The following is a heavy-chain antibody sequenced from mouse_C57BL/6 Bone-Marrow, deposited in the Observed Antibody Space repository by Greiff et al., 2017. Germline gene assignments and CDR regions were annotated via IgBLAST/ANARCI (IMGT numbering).Heavy chain of an antibody. CDR2: IDPENGDT. V-gene: IGHV14-4*01. D-gene: IGHD1-1*01. CDR3: TSFITTVVAHWYFDV. J-gene: IGHJ1*03. Sequence: LVESGAELVRPGASVKLSCTASGFNIKDDYMHWVKQRPEQGLEWIGWIDPENGDTEYASKFQGKATITADTSSNTAYLQLSSLTSEDTAVYYCTSFITTVVAHWYFDVWGTGTTVTVSA. CDR1: GFNIKDDY.